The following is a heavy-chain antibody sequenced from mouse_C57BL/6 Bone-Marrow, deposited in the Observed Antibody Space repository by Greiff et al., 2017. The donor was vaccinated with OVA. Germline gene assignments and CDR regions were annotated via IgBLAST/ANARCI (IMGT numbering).Heavy chain of an antibody. J-gene: IGHJ2*01. CDR3: ARSRVTTVVVDY. Sequence: QVQLQQPGAELVKPGASVKLSCKASGYTFTSYWMHWVKQRPGQGLEWIGMIHPNSGSTNYNEKFKSKATLTVDKSSSTAYMQLSRLTSEDSAVYYCARSRVTTVVVDYWGQGTTLTVSS. D-gene: IGHD1-1*01. CDR2: IHPNSGST. CDR1: GYTFTSYW. V-gene: IGHV1-64*01.